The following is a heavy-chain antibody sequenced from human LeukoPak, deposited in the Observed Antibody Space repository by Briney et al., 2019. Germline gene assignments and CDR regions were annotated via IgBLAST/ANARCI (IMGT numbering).Heavy chain of an antibody. J-gene: IGHJ4*02. V-gene: IGHV3-7*01. D-gene: IGHD3-10*01. CDR2: IKQDGSEK. CDR1: GFTFSRYW. Sequence: GGSLRLSCAASGFTFSRYWMSWVRQAPGKGLEWVANIKQDGSEKYYVDSVKGRFTISRDNAKNSLSLQMNSLRAEDTAVYYCARDGRAEYYGSGSYRAFDYWGQGTLVTVSS. CDR3: ARDGRAEYYGSGSYRAFDY.